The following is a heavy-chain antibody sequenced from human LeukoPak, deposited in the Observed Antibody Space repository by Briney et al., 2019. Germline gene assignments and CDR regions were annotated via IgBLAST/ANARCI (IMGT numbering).Heavy chain of an antibody. CDR1: GFTFSSYG. CDR3: AKPTRYCSSTSCYIVADDY. CDR2: ISGSGGST. V-gene: IGHV3-23*01. D-gene: IGHD2-2*02. J-gene: IGHJ4*02. Sequence: GGSLRLSCAASGFTFSSYGMSWVRQAPGKGLEWVSAISGSGGSTYYADSVKGRFTIPRDNSKNTLYLQMNSLRAEDTAVYYCAKPTRYCSSTSCYIVADDYWGQGTLVTVSS.